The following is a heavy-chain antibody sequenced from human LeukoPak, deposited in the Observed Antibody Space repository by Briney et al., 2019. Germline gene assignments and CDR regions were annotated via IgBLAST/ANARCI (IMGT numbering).Heavy chain of an antibody. CDR3: ARDAVKYSSSSTYYYYYMDV. J-gene: IGHJ6*03. V-gene: IGHV4-30-2*01. Sequence: SQTLSLTCTVSGGSISSGGYYWSWIRQPPGKGLEWIGYIYHSGSTYYNPSLKSRVTISVDRSKNQFSLKLSSVTAADTAVYCCARDAVKYSSSSTYYYYYMDVWGKGTTVTVSS. D-gene: IGHD6-6*01. CDR1: GGSISSGGYY. CDR2: IYHSGST.